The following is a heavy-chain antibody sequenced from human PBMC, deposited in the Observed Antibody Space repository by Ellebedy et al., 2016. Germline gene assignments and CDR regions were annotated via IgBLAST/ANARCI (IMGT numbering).Heavy chain of an antibody. V-gene: IGHV4-59*01. CDR1: GGSISSYY. CDR2: IYYSGST. D-gene: IGHD3-10*01. J-gene: IGHJ3*02. CDR3: ARERGDAFDI. Sequence: SETLSLTCTVSGGSISSYYWSWIRQPPGKGLEWIGHIYYSGSTNYNPSLKSRVTISVDTSKNQFSLKLSSVTAADTAVYYCARERGDAFDIWGQGTMVTVSS.